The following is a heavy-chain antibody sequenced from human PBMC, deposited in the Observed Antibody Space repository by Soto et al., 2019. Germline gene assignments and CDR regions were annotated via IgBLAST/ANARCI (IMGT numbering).Heavy chain of an antibody. CDR1: GGTFSSYA. J-gene: IGHJ5*02. V-gene: IGHV1-69*01. Sequence: QVQLVQSGAEVKKPGSSVKVSCKASGGTFSSYAISWVRQAPGQGLEWMGGIIPIFGTANYAQKFQGRVTITADESTSTAYMELSSLRSEDSAVYYCARVTIFGVVIGYNLFDPWGQGTLVTVSS. D-gene: IGHD3-3*01. CDR3: ARVTIFGVVIGYNLFDP. CDR2: IIPIFGTA.